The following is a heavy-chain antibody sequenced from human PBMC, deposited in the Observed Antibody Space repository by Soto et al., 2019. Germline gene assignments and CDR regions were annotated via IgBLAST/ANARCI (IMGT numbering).Heavy chain of an antibody. CDR1: GFTFSSYA. V-gene: IGHV3-30-3*01. D-gene: IGHD3-3*01. CDR3: ARDRRRITIFGVVTPRYYYYYGMDV. Sequence: PVGSVRLSCAASGFTFSSYAMHWVRQAPGKGLEWVAVISYDGSNKYYADSVKGRFTISRDNSKNTLYLQMNSLRAEDTAVYYCARDRRRITIFGVVTPRYYYYYGMDVWGQGTTVTVSS. CDR2: ISYDGSNK. J-gene: IGHJ6*02.